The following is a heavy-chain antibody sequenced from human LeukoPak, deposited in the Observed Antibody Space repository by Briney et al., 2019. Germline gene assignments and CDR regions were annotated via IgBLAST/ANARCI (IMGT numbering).Heavy chain of an antibody. CDR2: IYYSGST. V-gene: IGHV4-59*01. J-gene: IGHJ1*01. CDR1: GGSISSYY. Sequence: PSETLSLTCTVSGGSISSYYWNWVRQPPEKGLEWIGYIYYSGSTNYNPSLKSRVTISVDTSKNQFSLKLSSVTAADTAVYYCARGGWYPESFQHWGQGALVTVSS. CDR3: ARGGWYPESFQH. D-gene: IGHD6-19*01.